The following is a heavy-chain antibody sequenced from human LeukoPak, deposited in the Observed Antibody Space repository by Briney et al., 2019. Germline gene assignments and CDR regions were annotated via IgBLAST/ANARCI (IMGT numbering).Heavy chain of an antibody. Sequence: TGGSLRLSCVTSGFPFSSFWMNWVRQAPGKGLEWVANIKQDGSEKFYVDSVKGRFTISRDNAKNSLYLQMNSLRADDTAVYYCASLGNWGQGTLVTVSS. CDR1: GFPFSSFW. V-gene: IGHV3-7*01. CDR2: IKQDGSEK. D-gene: IGHD1-1*01. CDR3: ASLGN. J-gene: IGHJ4*02.